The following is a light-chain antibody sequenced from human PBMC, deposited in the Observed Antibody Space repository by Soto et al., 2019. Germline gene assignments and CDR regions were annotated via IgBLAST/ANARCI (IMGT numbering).Light chain of an antibody. Sequence: EVVMTQSPVTLSVSLGQRATLSCRASQAVSSHIAWYQQKPGQAPRLLISGVFVRATGIPGRFSGSGSGTEFTLTISSLQSEDFAVYYCQQYNNWLSFGGGTKVDIK. CDR3: QQYNNWLS. CDR2: GVF. J-gene: IGKJ4*01. CDR1: QAVSSH. V-gene: IGKV3D-15*01.